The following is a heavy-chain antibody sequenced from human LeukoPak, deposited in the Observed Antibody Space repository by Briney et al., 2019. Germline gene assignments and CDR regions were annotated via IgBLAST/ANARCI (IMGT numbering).Heavy chain of an antibody. D-gene: IGHD3-9*01. J-gene: IGHJ4*02. V-gene: IGHV2-70*04. CDR2: IDWDDDK. Sequence: SGPALVKPTQTLTLTCTSSGFSLSTSGMRVSWIRQPPGKALEWLARIDWDDDKFYSTSLKTRLTISKDTSKNQVVLTMTNMDPVDTATYYCAQTYYDILTGYYLDYWGQGTLVTVSS. CDR1: GFSLSTSGMR. CDR3: AQTYYDILTGYYLDY.